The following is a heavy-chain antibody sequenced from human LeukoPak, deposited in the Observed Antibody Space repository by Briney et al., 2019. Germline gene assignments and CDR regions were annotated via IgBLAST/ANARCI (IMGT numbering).Heavy chain of an antibody. CDR3: GLWSSGYYDY. CDR1: GFTFSSYA. J-gene: IGHJ4*02. D-gene: IGHD3-22*01. V-gene: IGHV3-23*01. Sequence: GSLRLSCAASGFTFSSYAMTWVRQAPGKGLEWVSTISSSGDATYYADSVQGRFTVSRDNSKDTLYLQMSSLRAEDTAVYYCGLWSSGYYDYWGQGTLVTVSS. CDR2: ISSSGDAT.